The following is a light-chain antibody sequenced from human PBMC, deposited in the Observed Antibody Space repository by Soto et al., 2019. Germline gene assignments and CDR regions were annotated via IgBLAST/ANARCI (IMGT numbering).Light chain of an antibody. Sequence: EIVLTQSPGTLSLSPGERATLSCRASQSVSSSYLAWYQQKPGQAPRLLIHGASNRATGIPDRFSGGGSGTDFTLTISRLEPEDFAVYYCQQYDSSPLLTFGPGTKVDI. V-gene: IGKV3-20*01. CDR2: GAS. CDR3: QQYDSSPLLT. CDR1: QSVSSSY. J-gene: IGKJ3*01.